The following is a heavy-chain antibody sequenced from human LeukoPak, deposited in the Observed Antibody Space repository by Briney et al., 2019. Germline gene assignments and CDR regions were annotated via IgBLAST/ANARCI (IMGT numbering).Heavy chain of an antibody. CDR3: ARDGWESSSWKANGDYFDY. CDR2: INSSGGSR. J-gene: IGHJ4*02. D-gene: IGHD2-2*01. V-gene: IGHV1-46*01. CDR1: GYTFTRYY. Sequence: ASVKVSCKTSGYTFTRYYMHWVRQAPGQGLEWMGIINSSGGSRRYAQKFQGRVTMTRDTSTSTVYMELSSLRSEDTAVYYCARDGWESSSWKANGDYFDYWGQGTLVTVSS.